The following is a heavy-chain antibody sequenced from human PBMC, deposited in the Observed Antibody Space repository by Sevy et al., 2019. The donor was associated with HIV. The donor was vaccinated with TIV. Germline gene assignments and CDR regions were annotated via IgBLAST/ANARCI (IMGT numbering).Heavy chain of an antibody. CDR1: GDSINSNNW. CDR3: ARVLRGLLYFGELLIDGKNWFDP. CDR2: ISHNGSA. V-gene: IGHV4-4*02. D-gene: IGHD3-10*01. Sequence: SETLSLTCAVSGDSINSNNWWNWVRQPPGKGLEWIREISHNGSATYNPSLKSRVTISVDKSKNQFSLKLSSVTAADTAVYYCARVLRGLLYFGELLIDGKNWFDPWGQGTLVTVSS. J-gene: IGHJ5*02.